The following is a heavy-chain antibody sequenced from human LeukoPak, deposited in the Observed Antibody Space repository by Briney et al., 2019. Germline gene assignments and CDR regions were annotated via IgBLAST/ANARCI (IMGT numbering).Heavy chain of an antibody. V-gene: IGHV1-2*02. D-gene: IGHD2-15*01. CDR1: GYTFTGYY. J-gene: IGHJ4*02. CDR3: ARGYCSGGSCYFIFDY. Sequence: ASVKVSCKASGYTFTGYYMHWVRQAPGQGLEWMGWINPNSGGKNYAQKFQGRVTMNRDTSISTAYMELSRLRSDDTAVYYCARGYCSGGSCYFIFDYWGQGTLVTVSS. CDR2: INPNSGGK.